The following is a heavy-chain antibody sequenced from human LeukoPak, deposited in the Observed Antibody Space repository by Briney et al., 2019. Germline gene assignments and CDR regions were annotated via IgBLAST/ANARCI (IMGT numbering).Heavy chain of an antibody. CDR2: IYAGGGT. CDR3: ARDSNGPAF. CDR1: GFTVSNNY. J-gene: IGHJ4*02. D-gene: IGHD6-19*01. V-gene: IGHV3-53*01. Sequence: GGSLRLSCAASGFTVSNNYMSWVRQAPGKGLEWVSVIYAGGGTFYLDSVKGRFTISRDYSKNTLYLQINSLGADDTAVYYCARDSNGPAFWGQGTLVTVSS.